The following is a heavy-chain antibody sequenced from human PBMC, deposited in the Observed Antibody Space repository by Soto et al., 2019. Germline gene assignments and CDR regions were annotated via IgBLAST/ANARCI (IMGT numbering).Heavy chain of an antibody. CDR1: GGTFSSYT. Sequence: QVQLVQSGAEVKKPGSSVKVSCKASGGTFSSYTISWVRQAPGQGLEWMGRIIPILGIANYAQKFQGRVTITADKSTSTAYMELSSLRSEDTAVYYCAGVPYCSSTSCYGLDHDYWGQGTLVTVSS. J-gene: IGHJ4*02. D-gene: IGHD2-2*01. V-gene: IGHV1-69*02. CDR2: IIPILGIA. CDR3: AGVPYCSSTSCYGLDHDY.